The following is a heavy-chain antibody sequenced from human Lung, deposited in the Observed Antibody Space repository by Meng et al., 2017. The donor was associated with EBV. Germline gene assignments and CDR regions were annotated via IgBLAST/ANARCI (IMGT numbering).Heavy chain of an antibody. CDR1: GGYIRNEQW. J-gene: IGHJ4*02. D-gene: IGHD4-17*01. Sequence: QGQRPESGPGLVKPSGTLSRTCYVSGGYIRNEQWCSWVRQAPGKGLEWIGEIYHSGRTNYNPSVKSRVSMSVDKSQNHFSLRLSSVTAADTAVYYCTTLYGDSISWGQGTLVTVSS. CDR3: TTLYGDSIS. V-gene: IGHV4-4*02. CDR2: IYHSGRT.